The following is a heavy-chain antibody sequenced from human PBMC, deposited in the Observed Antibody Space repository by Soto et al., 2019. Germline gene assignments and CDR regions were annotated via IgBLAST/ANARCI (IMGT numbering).Heavy chain of an antibody. Sequence: GGSLRLSCAASGFTFSSYAMSWVRQAPGKGLEWVSAISGSGGSTYYADSVKGRFTISRDNSKNTLYLQMNSLRAEDTAVYYCAKDEDIVVVVAPDYWGQGTLVTVSS. CDR3: AKDEDIVVVVAPDY. D-gene: IGHD2-15*01. J-gene: IGHJ4*02. CDR1: GFTFSSYA. CDR2: ISGSGGST. V-gene: IGHV3-23*01.